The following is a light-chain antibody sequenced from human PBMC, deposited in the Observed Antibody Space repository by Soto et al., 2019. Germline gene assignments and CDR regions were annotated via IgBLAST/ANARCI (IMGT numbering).Light chain of an antibody. Sequence: EIVLTPSPGTLSLSQGERATLSCRASQTVSGDYLVWYQQKPGQAPRLVIYGASSRATGIPDRFNGSGSGTDFSLTISRLEPEDFAVYFCQQYARSPLTFGGGTKVDIK. CDR1: QTVSGDY. CDR2: GAS. J-gene: IGKJ4*01. V-gene: IGKV3-20*01. CDR3: QQYARSPLT.